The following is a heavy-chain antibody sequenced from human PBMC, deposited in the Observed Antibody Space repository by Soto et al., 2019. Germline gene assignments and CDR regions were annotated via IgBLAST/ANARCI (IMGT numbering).Heavy chain of an antibody. CDR3: AGYCSSFVGLEV. CDR1: GGSFSDYN. CDR2: VSQSGRI. Sequence: QVQLQEWGAGLLKPSETLSLNCGVLGGSFSDYNWTWVRQSPGRGLEWIGEVSQSGRITYNPSLKSRFTISGDTAQNQFSLRLTSVTAADTAVYFCAGYCSSFVGLEVCGHGTDVTVSS. J-gene: IGHJ3*01. D-gene: IGHD3-22*01. V-gene: IGHV4-34*01.